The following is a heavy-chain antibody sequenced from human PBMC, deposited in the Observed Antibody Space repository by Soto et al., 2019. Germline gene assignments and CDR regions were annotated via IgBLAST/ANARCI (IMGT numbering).Heavy chain of an antibody. CDR2: IIPIFGTA. CDR1: GGTFSSYA. CDR3: ARMWRGGTMIEYYYYGMDV. Sequence: SVKVSCKASGGTFSSYAISWVRQAPGQGLEWMGGIIPIFGTANYAQKFQGRVTITADESTSTAYMELSSLRSEDTAVYYCARMWRGGTMIEYYYYGMDVWGQGTTVTVSS. D-gene: IGHD3-22*01. V-gene: IGHV1-69*13. J-gene: IGHJ6*02.